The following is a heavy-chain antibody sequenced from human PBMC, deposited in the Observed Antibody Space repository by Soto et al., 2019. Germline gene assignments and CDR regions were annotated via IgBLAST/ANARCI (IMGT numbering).Heavy chain of an antibody. J-gene: IGHJ6*03. CDR3: ARESGGATATLDYYYFYMDV. Sequence: QVQLVQSGAEVRKPGASVTVSCRSSGDSFNDYYIHWVRQAPGQGFGWMGWINPHGGVTKYAQKFQGWVSMTTDTSIRTVYMQLSRLRSDDTAVYYCARESGGATATLDYYYFYMDVWGTGTTVTVSS. CDR1: GDSFNDYY. D-gene: IGHD5-12*01. V-gene: IGHV1-2*04. CDR2: INPHGGVT.